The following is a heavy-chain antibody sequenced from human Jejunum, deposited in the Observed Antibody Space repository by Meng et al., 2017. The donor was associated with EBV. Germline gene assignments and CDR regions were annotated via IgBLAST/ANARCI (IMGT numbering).Heavy chain of an antibody. CDR1: GYTITSYD. CDR2: MNPNSGNT. Sequence: AEVEVPGPPVKASCKSSGYTITSYDLNWVRQATGQGLEWMGWMNPNSGNTGYAQKFQGRVTMTRNTSISTAYMELSSLRSEDTAVYYCARGASYGSALPWGQGTLVTVSS. CDR3: ARGASYGSALP. V-gene: IGHV1-8*01. J-gene: IGHJ5*02. D-gene: IGHD5-18*01.